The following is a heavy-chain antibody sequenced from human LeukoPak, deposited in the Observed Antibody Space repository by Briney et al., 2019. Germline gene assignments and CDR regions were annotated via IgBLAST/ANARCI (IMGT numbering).Heavy chain of an antibody. V-gene: IGHV3-7*01. D-gene: IGHD5-24*01. Sequence: LPGGSLRLSCAASGFTLSSYWMSWVRQPPGKGLEWVANIKQDGSNKYYVASVTGRFTIFRDNAKNSLYLQMNSLRAEDTAVYYCASDHGYQGYWGQGTLVTVSS. CDR1: GFTLSSYW. CDR2: IKQDGSNK. CDR3: ASDHGYQGY. J-gene: IGHJ4*02.